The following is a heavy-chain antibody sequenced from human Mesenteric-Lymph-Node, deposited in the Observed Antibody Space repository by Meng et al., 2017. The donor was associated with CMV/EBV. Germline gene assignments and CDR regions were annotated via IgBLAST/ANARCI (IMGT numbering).Heavy chain of an antibody. V-gene: IGHV3-21*01. D-gene: IGHD1-26*01. CDR1: GFTFSSYS. J-gene: IGHJ4*02. CDR2: ISSSSSYI. Sequence: GGSLRLSCAASGFTFSSYSMNWVRQAPGKGLEWVSSISSSSSYIYYADSVKGRFTISRDNAKNSLYLQMNSLRAEDTAVYYCARELGGYSGSVDWGQGTLVTVSS. CDR3: ARELGGYSGSVD.